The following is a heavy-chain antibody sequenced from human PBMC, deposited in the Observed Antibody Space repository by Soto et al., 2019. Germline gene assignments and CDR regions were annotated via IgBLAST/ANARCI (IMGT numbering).Heavy chain of an antibody. CDR1: RFTFISYA. J-gene: IGHJ4*02. Sequence: SLRLYCAASRFTFISYAMHWVRQSPVRGLEWVAVISYDGSNKYYADSVKGRFTISRDNSKNTLYLQMNRLRAEDTAVYYCARARQSSGYSYGYVDREYGYWGQGTLVTVSS. D-gene: IGHD5-18*01. CDR3: ARARQSSGYSYGYVDREYGY. V-gene: IGHV3-30-3*01. CDR2: ISYDGSNK.